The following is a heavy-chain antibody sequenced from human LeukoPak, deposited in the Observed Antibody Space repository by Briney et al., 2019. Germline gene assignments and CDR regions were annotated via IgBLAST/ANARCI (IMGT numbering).Heavy chain of an antibody. J-gene: IGHJ4*02. CDR1: GFTFSGSW. D-gene: IGHD5-24*01. CDR2: INPDGSQK. V-gene: IGHV3-7*01. CDR3: AAWTDRGYNF. Sequence: GESLRLFCAASGFTFSGSWMNWVRQAPGEGLEWVANINPDGSQKRFVDSVMGRFTMSRDNAKNSLYLQMNSLRVEDTAVFYCAAWTDRGYNFWGQGTLVTVSS.